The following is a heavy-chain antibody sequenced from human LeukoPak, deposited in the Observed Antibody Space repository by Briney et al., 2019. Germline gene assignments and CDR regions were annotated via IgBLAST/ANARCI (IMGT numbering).Heavy chain of an antibody. Sequence: ASVKVSCKASGGTFSSYAISWVRQAPGQGLEWMGRIIPILGIANYAQKFQGRVTITADKSTSTAYMELSSLRSEDTAVYYCAREGVGLQGTFDYWGQGTLVTVSS. J-gene: IGHJ4*02. D-gene: IGHD5-24*01. V-gene: IGHV1-69*04. CDR2: IIPILGIA. CDR3: AREGVGLQGTFDY. CDR1: GGTFSSYA.